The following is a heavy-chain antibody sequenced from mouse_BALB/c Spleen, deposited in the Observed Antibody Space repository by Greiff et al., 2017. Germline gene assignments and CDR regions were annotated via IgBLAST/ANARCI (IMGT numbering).Heavy chain of an antibody. V-gene: IGHV5-6-5*01. D-gene: IGHD2-12*01. CDR3: ARVLYNYYAMDY. CDR2: ISSGGST. Sequence: EVKVVESGGGLVKPGGSLKLSCAASGFTFSSYAMSWVRQTPEKRLEWVASISSGGSTYYPDSVKGRFTISRDNARNILYLQMSSLRSEDTAMYYCARVLYNYYAMDYWGQGTSVTVSS. J-gene: IGHJ4*01. CDR1: GFTFSSYA.